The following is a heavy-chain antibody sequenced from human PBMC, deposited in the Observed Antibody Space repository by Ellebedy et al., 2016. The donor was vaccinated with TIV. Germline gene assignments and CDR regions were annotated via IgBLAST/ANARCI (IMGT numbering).Heavy chain of an antibody. CDR3: TKYASSLGSAFDD. CDR2: ISGGGGRT. D-gene: IGHD3-16*01. J-gene: IGHJ5*02. CDR1: GFTFSSYA. V-gene: IGHV3-23*01. Sequence: GGSLRLSCAASGFTFSSYAMRWARQAPGKGLEWVSGISGGGGRTYYADSVKGRFSISRDNSKNTLYLQMHSLRAEDTAIYYCTKYASSLGSAFDDWGQGALVTVSS.